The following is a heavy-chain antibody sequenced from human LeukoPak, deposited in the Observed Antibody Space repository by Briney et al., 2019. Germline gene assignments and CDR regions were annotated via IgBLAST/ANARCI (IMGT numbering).Heavy chain of an antibody. J-gene: IGHJ4*02. CDR3: ARVDIVVVPAALDY. Sequence: GGSLRLSCAASGFSFSSYSMNWVRQAPGKGLEWVSYISSTSSTIYYADSVKGRFTISRDNAKNSLFLQMNSLRDEDTTVYYCARVDIVVVPAALDYWGQGTLVTVSS. V-gene: IGHV3-48*02. D-gene: IGHD2-2*01. CDR1: GFSFSSYS. CDR2: ISSTSSTI.